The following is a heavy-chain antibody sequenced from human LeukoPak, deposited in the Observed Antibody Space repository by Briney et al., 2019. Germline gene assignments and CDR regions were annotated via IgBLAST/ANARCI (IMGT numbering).Heavy chain of an antibody. CDR3: ARGKGRSGKLQLWTLEVGQHYFDY. J-gene: IGHJ4*02. Sequence: SETLSLTCTVSGGSISSYYWSWIRQPPGKGLEWIGYIKYSGSTKYNPSLKSRVTISVDTSKNQFSLKVSSVTAADTAVYFCARGKGRSGKLQLWTLEVGQHYFDYWGQGTLATVSS. V-gene: IGHV4-59*12. CDR1: GGSISSYY. CDR2: IKYSGST. D-gene: IGHD1-1*01.